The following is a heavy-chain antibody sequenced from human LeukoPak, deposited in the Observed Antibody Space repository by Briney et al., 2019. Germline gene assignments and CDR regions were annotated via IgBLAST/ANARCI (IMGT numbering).Heavy chain of an antibody. CDR1: GGSISGTYY. V-gene: IGHV4-61*02. CDR2: IHAGGST. Sequence: PSETLSLTCTVSGGSISGTYYWSWIRQPAGKGLEWIGRIHAGGSTNYNPSLKSRVTISADTSKNQFSLKLSSVTAADTAVYYCAREFRKGWDWFDPWGQGTLVTVSS. CDR3: AREFRKGWDWFDP. D-gene: IGHD1-26*01. J-gene: IGHJ5*02.